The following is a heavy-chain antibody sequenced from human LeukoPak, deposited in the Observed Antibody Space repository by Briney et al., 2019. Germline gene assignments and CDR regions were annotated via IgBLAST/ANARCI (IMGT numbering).Heavy chain of an antibody. D-gene: IGHD4-23*01. CDR2: IRGSGGST. CDR1: GFTFSSYA. Sequence: GGSLRLSCAASGFTFSSYAMSWVRQAPGKGLEWVSAIRGSGGSTYYADSVKGRFTISRDNSKNTLYLQMNSLRAEDTAVYYCAKGAYYGGNAPTLFDYWGQGTLVTVSS. CDR3: AKGAYYGGNAPTLFDY. V-gene: IGHV3-23*01. J-gene: IGHJ4*02.